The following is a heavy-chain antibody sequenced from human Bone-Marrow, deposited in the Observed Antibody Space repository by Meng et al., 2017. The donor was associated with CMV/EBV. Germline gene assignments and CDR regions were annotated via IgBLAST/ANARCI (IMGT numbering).Heavy chain of an antibody. V-gene: IGHV3-7*01. D-gene: IGHD2-2*01. CDR3: AREGYCSSTSCYGHGMDV. CDR2: IKEDGSEK. J-gene: IGHJ6*02. Sequence: GESLKISCAVSGLKLSNYWMSWVREAPGKGLEWVANIKEDGSEKFYMDSVKGRFTISRDDAKKSLYLQMNSLEVEDTAVYYCAREGYCSSTSCYGHGMDVWGQGTTVTVSS. CDR1: GLKLSNYW.